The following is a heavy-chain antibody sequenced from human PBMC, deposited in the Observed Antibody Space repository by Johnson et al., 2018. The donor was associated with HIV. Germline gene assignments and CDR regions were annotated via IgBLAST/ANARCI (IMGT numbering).Heavy chain of an antibody. D-gene: IGHD6-13*01. V-gene: IGHV3-30*18. J-gene: IGHJ3*02. CDR2: ISYDGSNK. CDR3: AKSIAAAGTNAFDI. Sequence: VESGGGVVQPGGSLRLSCAASGFTFSSYGMHWVRQAPGKGLEWVAVISYDGSNKYYADSVKGRFTISRDNSKNTLYLQMNSRRAEDTAVYYCAKSIAAAGTNAFDIWGQGTMVTVSS. CDR1: GFTFSSYG.